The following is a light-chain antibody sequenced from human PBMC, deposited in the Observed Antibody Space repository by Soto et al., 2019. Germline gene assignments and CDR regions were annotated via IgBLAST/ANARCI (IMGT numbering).Light chain of an antibody. Sequence: QSVLTQPASVSGSPGQSITISCTGTSSDVGSYNLVSWYQQHPGKAPKIMIFDVSERPSGVSTRFSGSKSGNTASLTISGLQAEDAADYYCCSYAGVTTLVFGGGTMLTVL. CDR3: CSYAGVTTLV. V-gene: IGLV2-23*02. CDR1: SSDVGSYNL. CDR2: DVS. J-gene: IGLJ2*01.